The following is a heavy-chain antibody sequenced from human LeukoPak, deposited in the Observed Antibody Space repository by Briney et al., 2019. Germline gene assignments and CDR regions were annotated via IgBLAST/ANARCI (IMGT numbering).Heavy chain of an antibody. V-gene: IGHV3-9*01. CDR2: ISWNSGSE. CDR1: GFIFHDYA. J-gene: IGHJ4*02. Sequence: PGGSLRLSCAASGFIFHDYAMHWVRQTPGRGLEWVSGISWNSGSEGYADSVKGRFTISRDNAKKSLYLQMNSLRVEDTAVYYCARDKGDFDWLFDYWGQGTLVTVSS. D-gene: IGHD3-9*01. CDR3: ARDKGDFDWLFDY.